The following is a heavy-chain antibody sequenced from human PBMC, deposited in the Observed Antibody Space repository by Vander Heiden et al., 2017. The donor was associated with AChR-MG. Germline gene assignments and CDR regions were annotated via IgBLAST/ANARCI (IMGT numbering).Heavy chain of an antibody. Sequence: QVQLQQWGAGLLKPSETLSLTCAAYGGSFSGYYWSWIRQPPGKGLEWIGEINHSRRPNYNPSLKSRVTISVDTSKNQFSLKLSSVTAADTAVYYCARGPPGSSGWFHFDYYGMDVWGQGTTVTVSS. J-gene: IGHJ6*02. CDR2: INHSRRP. CDR1: GGSFSGYY. CDR3: ARGPPGSSGWFHFDYYGMDV. D-gene: IGHD6-19*01. V-gene: IGHV4-34*01.